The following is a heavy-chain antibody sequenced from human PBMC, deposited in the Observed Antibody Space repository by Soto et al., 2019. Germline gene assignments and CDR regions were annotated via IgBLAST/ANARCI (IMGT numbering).Heavy chain of an antibody. CDR1: GYTFTSYD. V-gene: IGHV1-8*01. J-gene: IGHJ6*03. Sequence: ASVKVSCKASGYTFTSYDINWVRQATGQGLEWMGWMNPNSGNTGYAQKFQGRVTMTRNTSISTAYMELSSLRSEDTAVYYCARGSTVSADYYYYYMDVWGKGTTVTVSS. CDR2: MNPNSGNT. CDR3: ARGSTVSADYYYYYMDV. D-gene: IGHD2-2*01.